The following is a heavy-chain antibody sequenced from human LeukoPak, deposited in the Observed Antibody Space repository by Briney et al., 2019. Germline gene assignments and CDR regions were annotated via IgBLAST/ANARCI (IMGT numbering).Heavy chain of an antibody. V-gene: IGHV3-11*04. Sequence: PGGSLRLSCAASEFTFSDYYMSWIRQAPGKGLEWVSYISSSGSTVYYADSVKGRSTISRDNAKNSLYLQMSSLRAEDTAVYYCARESYSNYLGYMDVWGKGTTITVSS. CDR2: ISSSGSTV. CDR1: EFTFSDYY. CDR3: ARESYSNYLGYMDV. D-gene: IGHD4-11*01. J-gene: IGHJ6*03.